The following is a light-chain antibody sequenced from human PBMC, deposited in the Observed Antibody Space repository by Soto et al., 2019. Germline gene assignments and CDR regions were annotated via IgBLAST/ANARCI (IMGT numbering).Light chain of an antibody. CDR3: QHYNSYSEA. V-gene: IGKV1-5*03. CDR2: KAS. J-gene: IGKJ1*01. Sequence: DIQMTQSPSSLSASVGDRVTITCQASQDITNYLNWYQQKPGKAPNLLIYKASTLKSGVPSRFSGSGSGTEFTLTISSLQPDDGETYDGQHYNSYSEAFGQGTKVDIK. CDR1: QDITNY.